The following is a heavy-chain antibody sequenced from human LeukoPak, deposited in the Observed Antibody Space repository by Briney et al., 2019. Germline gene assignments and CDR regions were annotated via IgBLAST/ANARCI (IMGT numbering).Heavy chain of an antibody. CDR1: GYTFTSYY. D-gene: IGHD3-10*01. J-gene: IGHJ4*02. CDR3: ARDLGSYYGSGSQGPFDY. CDR2: INPSGGST. V-gene: IGHV1-46*01. Sequence: ASVKVSCKASGYTFTSYYMHWVRQAPGQGLEWMGLINPSGGSTSYAQKFQGRATMTRDTSTSTVYMELSSLRSEDTAVYYCARDLGSYYGSGSQGPFDYWGQGTLVTVSS.